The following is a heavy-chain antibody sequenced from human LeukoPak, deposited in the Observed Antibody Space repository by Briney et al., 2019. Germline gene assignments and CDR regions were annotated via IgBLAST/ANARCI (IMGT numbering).Heavy chain of an antibody. V-gene: IGHV4-34*01. D-gene: IGHD3-9*01. J-gene: IGHJ5*02. CDR3: ARGVIDILTGYYRSIEAISWFDP. CDR1: GGSFSGYY. CDR2: INHSGST. Sequence: KPSETLSLTCAVYGGSFSGYYWSWIRQPPEKGLEWIGEINHSGSTNYNPSLESRVTISVDTSKNQFSLKLSSVTAADTAVYYCARGVIDILTGYYRSIEAISWFDPWGQGTLVTVSS.